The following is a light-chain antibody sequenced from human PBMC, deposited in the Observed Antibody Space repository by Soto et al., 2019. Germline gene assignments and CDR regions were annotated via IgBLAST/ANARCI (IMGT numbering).Light chain of an antibody. CDR3: QQYNNWPFT. V-gene: IGKV3-15*01. Sequence: EIVMTQSPATLSVSPGERATLSCRASQSISSNLAWYQQKPGQAPRLLIYGASTRATGIPATFSGSGSGTEFTLTIRSLQSEDFAGDYCQQYNNWPFTFGPGTKVDIK. CDR2: GAS. J-gene: IGKJ3*01. CDR1: QSISSN.